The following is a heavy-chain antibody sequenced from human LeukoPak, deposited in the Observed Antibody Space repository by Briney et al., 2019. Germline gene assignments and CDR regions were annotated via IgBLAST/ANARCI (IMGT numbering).Heavy chain of an antibody. CDR2: ISSSSSYI. D-gene: IGHD2-15*01. J-gene: IGHJ3*02. Sequence: KPGGSLRLSCAASGFTFSSYSMNWVRQAPGKGLEWVSSISSSSSYIYYADSVKGRFTISRDNPKNTVYLQLNSLRVEDTAVYYCARDSNCGGSCFSGINIFDIWGQGTMVTVSS. V-gene: IGHV3-21*01. CDR3: ARDSNCGGSCFSGINIFDI. CDR1: GFTFSSYS.